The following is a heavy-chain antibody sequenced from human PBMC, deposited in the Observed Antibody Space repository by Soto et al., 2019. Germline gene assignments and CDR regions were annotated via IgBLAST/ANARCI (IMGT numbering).Heavy chain of an antibody. V-gene: IGHV3-48*02. CDR2: ISSSSSTI. J-gene: IGHJ4*02. CDR1: GFTFSSYS. Sequence: EVQLVESGGGLVQPGGSLRLSCAASGFTFSSYSMNWVRQAPGKGLDWVSYISSSSSTIYYADSVKGRFTISRDNAKNSLYLQMNSLRDEDTAVYYCAGGLYYYDSSGYWGYWGQGTLVTVSS. CDR3: AGGLYYYDSSGYWGY. D-gene: IGHD3-22*01.